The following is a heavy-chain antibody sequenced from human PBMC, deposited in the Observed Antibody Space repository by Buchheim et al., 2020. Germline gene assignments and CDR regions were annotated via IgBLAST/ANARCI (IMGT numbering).Heavy chain of an antibody. V-gene: IGHV4-61*02. CDR3: ARAGSGGAGLDY. Sequence: QVQLQESGPGLVKPSQTLSLTCTVSGGSISSGSYYWSWIRQPAGKGLEWIGRIYTSGSTNYNPSLKSRVTISVDTSKTQFSLKLSSVTAADTAVYYCARAGSGGAGLDYWGQGTL. CDR2: IYTSGST. CDR1: GGSISSGSYY. D-gene: IGHD1-26*01. J-gene: IGHJ4*02.